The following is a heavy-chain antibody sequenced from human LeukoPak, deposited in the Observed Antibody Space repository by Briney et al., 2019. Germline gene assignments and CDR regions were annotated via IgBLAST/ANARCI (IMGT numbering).Heavy chain of an antibody. CDR3: ARGTDYWFDP. CDR1: GGTFSSYA. Sequence: ASVKVSCKASGGTFSSYAISWVRQAPGQGLEWMGWINPNSGGTNYAQKFQGRVTMTRDTSISTAYIELSRLRSDDTAVYYCARGTDYWFDPWGQGTLVTVSS. CDR2: INPNSGGT. J-gene: IGHJ5*02. V-gene: IGHV1-2*02.